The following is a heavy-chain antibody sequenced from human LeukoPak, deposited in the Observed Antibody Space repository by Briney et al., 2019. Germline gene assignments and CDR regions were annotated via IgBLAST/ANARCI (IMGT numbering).Heavy chain of an antibody. CDR1: GGTFSSYA. J-gene: IGHJ4*02. D-gene: IGHD3-22*01. CDR3: ARARDSSGSDYFDY. V-gene: IGHV1-69*04. Sequence: ASVKVSCKASGGTFSSYAISWGRQAPGQGLEWVGRIIPIFGITNYAQKFQGRVTITADKSTSTAYMELSSLRSEDTAVYYCARARDSSGSDYFDYWGQGTLVTVSS. CDR2: IIPIFGIT.